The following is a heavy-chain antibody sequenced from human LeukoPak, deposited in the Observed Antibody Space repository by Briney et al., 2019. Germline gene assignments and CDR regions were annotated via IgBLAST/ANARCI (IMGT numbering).Heavy chain of an antibody. CDR1: GGTFSNFG. CDR2: IIPIYDLA. D-gene: IGHD2-2*01. Sequence: ASVKVSCKASGGTFSNFGIIWVRQAPGQGLEWMGRIIPIYDLANHAQKFQGRVKITADKSTSTAYLELSSLRSEDTAVYYCARSTSFPRDFYYMDVWGKGTTVTVSS. J-gene: IGHJ6*03. V-gene: IGHV1-69*04. CDR3: ARSTSFPRDFYYMDV.